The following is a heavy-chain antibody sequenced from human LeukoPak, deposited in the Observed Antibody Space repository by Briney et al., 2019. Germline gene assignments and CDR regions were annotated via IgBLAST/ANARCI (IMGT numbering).Heavy chain of an antibody. V-gene: IGHV3-23*01. CDR1: GFTFSSYA. D-gene: IGHD4-11*01. CDR2: ISGSGGST. J-gene: IGHJ4*02. CDR3: AKDLLRSGLHMSAFDY. Sequence: GGSLRLSCAASGFTFSSYAMSWVRQAPGKGLEWVSAISGSGGSTYYADSVKGRFTISRDNSKNTLYLQMNNLRAEDTAVYYCAKDLLRSGLHMSAFDYWGQGTLVTVSS.